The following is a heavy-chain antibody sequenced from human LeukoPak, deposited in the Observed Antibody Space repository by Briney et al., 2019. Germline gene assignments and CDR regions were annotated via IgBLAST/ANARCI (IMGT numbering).Heavy chain of an antibody. CDR3: AEELAAAKTVFDY. D-gene: IGHD6-13*01. Sequence: QPGRSLRLSCAASGFTFSSYGMHWVRQAPGKGLEWVAVIWYDGSNKYYADSVKGRFTISRDNSKNTLYLQMNSLRAEDTAVYYCAEELAAAKTVFDYWGQGTLVTVSS. V-gene: IGHV3-33*06. CDR2: IWYDGSNK. J-gene: IGHJ4*02. CDR1: GFTFSSYG.